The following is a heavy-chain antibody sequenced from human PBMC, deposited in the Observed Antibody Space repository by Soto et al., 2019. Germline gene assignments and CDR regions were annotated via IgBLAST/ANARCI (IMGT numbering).Heavy chain of an antibody. D-gene: IGHD2-15*01. CDR3: LVVAATQHY. V-gene: IGHV3-30-3*01. J-gene: IGHJ4*02. Sequence: PGGSLRLSCAASGFTFSSYAMHWVRQVPGKGLEWVAVISYDGSNKYYADSVKGRFTISRDNSKNTLYLQMNSLRAEDTAVYYCLVVAATQHYWGQGTLVTVSS. CDR2: ISYDGSNK. CDR1: GFTFSSYA.